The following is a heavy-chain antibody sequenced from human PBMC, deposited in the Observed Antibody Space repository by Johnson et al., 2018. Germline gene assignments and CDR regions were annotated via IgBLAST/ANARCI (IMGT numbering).Heavy chain of an antibody. Sequence: VQLVETGGGLVKPGGSLRVSCAASGFTFSDYSMNWVRQAPGKGLEWVSSIGGDSSYTVYAHSLKGRFTVSRDNAKNSLFLQLNSLRAEDTAVYYCARGTLGYYGLDVWGQGTTVTVS. D-gene: IGHD3-16*01. CDR1: GFTFSDYS. CDR3: ARGTLGYYGLDV. CDR2: IGGDSSYT. J-gene: IGHJ6*02. V-gene: IGHV3-21*01.